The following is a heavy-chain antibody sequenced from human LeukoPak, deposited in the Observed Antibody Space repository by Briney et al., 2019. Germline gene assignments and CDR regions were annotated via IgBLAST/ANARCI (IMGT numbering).Heavy chain of an antibody. D-gene: IGHD6-13*01. V-gene: IGHV3-48*02. J-gene: IGHJ6*02. CDR3: ARDFKQQLVRYYYYYGMDV. CDR1: GFSFSTYS. CDR2: ISSGSRTI. Sequence: GGSLRLSCAGSGFSFSTYSMNWVRLAPGKGPEWVSYISSGSRTIYYAESVKGRFTISRDNAKNSLYLQMNSLGDEDTAVYYCARDFKQQLVRYYYYYGMDVWGQGTTVTVSS.